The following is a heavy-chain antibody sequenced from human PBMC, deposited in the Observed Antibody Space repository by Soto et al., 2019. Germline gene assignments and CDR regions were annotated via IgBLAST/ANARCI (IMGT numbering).Heavy chain of an antibody. J-gene: IGHJ4*02. V-gene: IGHV1-46*01. Sequence: ASVKVSCKASGYIFTNYYMHWVRQAPGQGLEWVGIINPSGGSTTYAQKFQGRVTITADKSTSTAYMELSSLRSEDTAVYYCARFPLRGQYFDYWGQGTLVTVSS. CDR3: ARFPLRGQYFDY. CDR2: INPSGGST. CDR1: GYIFTNYY. D-gene: IGHD4-17*01.